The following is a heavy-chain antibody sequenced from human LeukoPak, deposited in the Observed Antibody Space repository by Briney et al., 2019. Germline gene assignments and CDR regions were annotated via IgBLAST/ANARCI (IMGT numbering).Heavy chain of an antibody. J-gene: IGHJ4*02. Sequence: SGPTLVKPTQTLTVTCTFSGISLSTNGAGVGWIRQPPGNALEGLALIDWNEDKRYSPSLKSRLTITKDTSKNQVVLTMTNIDTVDTAKYYCAHRRQLGLGAAGFDSWGQGDLVSVSS. V-gene: IGHV2-5*01. CDR2: IDWNEDK. CDR3: AHRRQLGLGAAGFDS. D-gene: IGHD3-16*01. CDR1: GISLSTNGAG.